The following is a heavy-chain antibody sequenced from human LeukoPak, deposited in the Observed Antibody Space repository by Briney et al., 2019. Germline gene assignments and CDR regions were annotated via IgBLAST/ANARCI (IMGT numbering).Heavy chain of an antibody. V-gene: IGHV1-69*06. J-gene: IGHJ4*02. Sequence: SVKVSCKASGGTFSSYAIGWIRQAPGQGLELMGGIIPIFGTANYAQKFQGRVTITADKSTSTAYMELSSLRSEDTAVYYCARGSRIAVAGTDYWGQGTLVTVSS. CDR3: ARGSRIAVAGTDY. D-gene: IGHD6-19*01. CDR2: IIPIFGTA. CDR1: GGTFSSYA.